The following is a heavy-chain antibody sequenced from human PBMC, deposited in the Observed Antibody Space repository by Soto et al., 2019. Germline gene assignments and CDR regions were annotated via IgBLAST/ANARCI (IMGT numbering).Heavy chain of an antibody. CDR2: IDRSGTTI. J-gene: IGHJ5*02. CDR1: VFTCSNYE. D-gene: IGHD2-15*01. Sequence: GALRLSCAASVFTCSNYEMNWVRQAPGKGLEWISYIDRSGTTIHYADSVKGRFTISRDNAKNSMYLQMNSLRVDDTAVYYCVGDGDGGCCSSWFVPWGQGTLVTVSS. CDR3: VGDGDGGCCSSWFVP. V-gene: IGHV3-48*03.